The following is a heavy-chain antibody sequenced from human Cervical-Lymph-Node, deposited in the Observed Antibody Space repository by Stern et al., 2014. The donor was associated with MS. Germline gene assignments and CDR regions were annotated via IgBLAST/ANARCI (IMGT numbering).Heavy chain of an antibody. CDR3: AREKAGSYYGMDV. Sequence: QDQLVQSGAEVKKPGASVKVSCKASGYTFTGYYMHWVRQAPGQGLERMGWINPNSGGTNYAQKFQGWVTMTRDTSISTAYMELSRLRSDDTAVYYCAREKAGSYYGMDVWGQGTTVTVSS. J-gene: IGHJ6*02. V-gene: IGHV1-2*04. CDR2: INPNSGGT. CDR1: GYTFTGYY. D-gene: IGHD1-26*01.